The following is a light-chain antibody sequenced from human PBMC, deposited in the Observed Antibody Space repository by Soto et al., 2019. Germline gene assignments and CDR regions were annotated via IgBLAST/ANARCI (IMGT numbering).Light chain of an antibody. J-gene: IGLJ1*01. Sequence: QSVLTQPASVSGSPGQSITISCTGTSSDVGGYNYVSWYQQHPGKAPKLMIYDVSNRPSGVPNRFSGSKSGNTASLTISGLQAEDEADYYCSSYTSSSTLDYVFGTGTQLTVL. CDR2: DVS. V-gene: IGLV2-14*01. CDR1: SSDVGGYNY. CDR3: SSYTSSSTLDYV.